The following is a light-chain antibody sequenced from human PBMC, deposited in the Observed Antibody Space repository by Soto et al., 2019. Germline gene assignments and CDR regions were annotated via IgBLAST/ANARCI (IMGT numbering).Light chain of an antibody. J-gene: IGKJ5*01. V-gene: IGKV3D-20*02. CDR1: QSVRSSY. CDR2: GAS. CDR3: QQRSNWPIT. Sequence: EIVLTQSPGTLSLSPGERATLSCRASQSVRSSYLAWYQQTPGQAPRLLIYGASSRATGIPDRFSGSGSGTDFTLTISSLEPEDFAVYYCQQRSNWPITFGQGTRLEIK.